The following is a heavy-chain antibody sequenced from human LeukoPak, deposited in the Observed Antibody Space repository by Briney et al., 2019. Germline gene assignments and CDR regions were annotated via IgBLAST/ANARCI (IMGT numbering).Heavy chain of an antibody. CDR3: AAGLSAAADYYYYMDV. J-gene: IGHJ6*03. D-gene: IGHD2-2*01. CDR1: GFTFTSSA. V-gene: IGHV1-58*01. CDR2: IVVGSGNT. Sequence: ASVKVSCKASGFTFTSSAVQWVRQARGQRLEWIGWIVVGSGNTNYAQKFQERVTITRDMSTSTAYMELSSLRSEDTAVYYCAAGLSAAADYYYYMDVWGKGTTVTVSS.